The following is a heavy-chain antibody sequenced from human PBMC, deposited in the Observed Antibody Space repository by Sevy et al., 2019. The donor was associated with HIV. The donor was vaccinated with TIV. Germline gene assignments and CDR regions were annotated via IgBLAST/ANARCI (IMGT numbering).Heavy chain of an antibody. Sequence: GGSLRLSCAVSGFTFTNAWMGWVRQAPGKGLEWVGRIRSNTDGGTTDYAAPLKGRFTISRDDSKNTLYLQMNILKSADTAVYYCTAGVGTSDFDYWGRGVLVTVSS. D-gene: IGHD1-26*01. CDR2: IRSNTDGGTT. V-gene: IGHV3-15*01. J-gene: IGHJ4*02. CDR3: TAGVGTSDFDY. CDR1: GFTFTNAW.